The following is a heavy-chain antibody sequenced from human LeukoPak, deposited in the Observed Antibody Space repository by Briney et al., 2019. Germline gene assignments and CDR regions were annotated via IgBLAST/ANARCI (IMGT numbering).Heavy chain of an antibody. V-gene: IGHV3-30-3*01. D-gene: IGHD3-3*01. CDR1: GFTFTTYS. CDR2: ISNDGGKK. CDR3: AKDHYWSIDY. J-gene: IGHJ4*02. Sequence: GRSLRLSWAASGFTFTTYSMHWVRQAPGKGLEWVAAISNDGGKKYYADSVKGQFTISRDIAKNTLYLQMNSLRAEDTGVYYCAKDHYWSIDYWGRGTLVTVSS.